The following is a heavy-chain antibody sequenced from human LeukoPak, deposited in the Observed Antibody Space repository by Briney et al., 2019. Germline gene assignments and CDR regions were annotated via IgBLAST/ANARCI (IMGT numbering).Heavy chain of an antibody. D-gene: IGHD6-13*01. J-gene: IGHJ3*02. CDR1: GYSITSGYF. CDR3: DRGFIGANIDAFDI. V-gene: IGHV4-38-2*01. CDR2: IYQSATT. Sequence: SETLSLTCAVSGYSITSGYFWGWIRQPPGKGLEWVGSIYQSATTYSNPSLRSRVTISGETTKKQFSLKLSSVTAAAAADYYGDRGFIGANIDAFDIWGQWTMVIVSS.